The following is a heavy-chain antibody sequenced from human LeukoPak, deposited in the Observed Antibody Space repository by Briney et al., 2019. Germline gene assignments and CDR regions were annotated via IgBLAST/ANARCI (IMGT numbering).Heavy chain of an antibody. V-gene: IGHV4-39*01. CDR1: GGSISSSSYY. J-gene: IGHJ4*02. D-gene: IGHD4-17*01. CDR2: IDYSGST. CDR3: ARLAENDYGDYIDY. Sequence: KPSETLSLTCTVSGGSISSSSYYWVWIRQPPGKALEWIGSIDYSGSTYYNPSLKSRVTMSVDTSKHQFSLKLSSVTAADTAVYYCARLAENDYGDYIDYWGQGTLVTVSS.